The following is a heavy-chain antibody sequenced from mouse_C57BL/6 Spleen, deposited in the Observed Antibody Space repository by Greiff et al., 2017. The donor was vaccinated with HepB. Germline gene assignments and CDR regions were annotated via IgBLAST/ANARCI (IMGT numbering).Heavy chain of an antibody. CDR2: IYPGSGST. Sequence: QVQLQQSGAELVKPGASVKMSCKASGYTFTSYWITWVKQRPGQGLEWIGDIYPGSGSTNYNEKFKSKATLTVDTSSSTAYMQLSSLTSEDSAVYYCARGGIYDGCFDYWGQGTTLTVSS. CDR1: GYTFTSYW. J-gene: IGHJ2*01. V-gene: IGHV1-55*01. CDR3: ARGGIYDGCFDY. D-gene: IGHD2-3*01.